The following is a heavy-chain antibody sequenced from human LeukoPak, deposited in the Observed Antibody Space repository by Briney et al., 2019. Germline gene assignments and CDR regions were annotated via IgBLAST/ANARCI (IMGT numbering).Heavy chain of an antibody. CDR1: GGSISSGDYY. V-gene: IGHV4-30-4*01. J-gene: IGHJ4*02. CDR2: IYYSGST. Sequence: SETLSLTCTVSGGSISSGDYYWSWIRQPPGKGLEWIGYIYYSGSTYYNPSLKSRVTISVDTSKNQFSLRLSSVTAADTAVYYCARAPNYYGSGSWVDYWGQGTLVTVSS. D-gene: IGHD3-10*01. CDR3: ARAPNYYGSGSWVDY.